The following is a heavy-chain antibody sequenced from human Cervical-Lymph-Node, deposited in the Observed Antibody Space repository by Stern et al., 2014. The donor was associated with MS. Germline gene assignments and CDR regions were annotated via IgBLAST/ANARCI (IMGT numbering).Heavy chain of an antibody. V-gene: IGHV3-21*01. Sequence: EMQLVESGGGLVKPGGSLRLSCAASGFTFSSYSMNWVRQAPGQGLEWVSSISSSSSYIYYADSVKGRFTISRDNAKNSLYLQMNSLRAEDTAVYYCARDNGLYYYGSGSYHFDYWGQGTLVTVSS. CDR1: GFTFSSYS. D-gene: IGHD3-10*01. J-gene: IGHJ4*02. CDR3: ARDNGLYYYGSGSYHFDY. CDR2: ISSSSSYI.